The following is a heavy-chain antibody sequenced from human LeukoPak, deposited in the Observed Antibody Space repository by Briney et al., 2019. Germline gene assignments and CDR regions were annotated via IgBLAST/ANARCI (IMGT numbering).Heavy chain of an antibody. J-gene: IGHJ4*02. CDR3: ARDFPPLLTGLDY. CDR2: INPSGGST. Sequence: ASVKVSCKASGYAFTSYYMHWVRQAPGQGLEWMGIINPSGGSTSYAQKSQGRVTMTRDMSTSTVYMELSSLRSEDTAVYYCARDFPPLLTGLDYWGQGTLVTVSS. CDR1: GYAFTSYY. D-gene: IGHD1-20*01. V-gene: IGHV1-46*01.